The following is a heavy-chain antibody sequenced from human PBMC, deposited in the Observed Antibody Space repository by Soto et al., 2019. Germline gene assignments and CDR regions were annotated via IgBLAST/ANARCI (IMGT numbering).Heavy chain of an antibody. CDR2: MNTNSGNT. CDR3: AGARSAAGTGWFDP. D-gene: IGHD6-13*01. J-gene: IGHJ5*02. V-gene: IGHV1-8*01. CDR1: GYTFTCYD. Sequence: QVQLVQSGAEVKKPGASVKVSCKASGYTFTCYDINWVRQATGQVLEWMGWMNTNSGNTGYAQKFQGRVTMTRNTSISTHYMELSSLRSEDTAVYYCAGARSAAGTGWFDPWGQGTLVTVSS.